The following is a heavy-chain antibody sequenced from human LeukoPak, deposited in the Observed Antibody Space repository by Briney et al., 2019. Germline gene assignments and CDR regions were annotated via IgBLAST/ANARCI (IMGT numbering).Heavy chain of an antibody. CDR2: IYNSWTP. Sequence: SETLSLTCAVYGGSFSGNYWSWIQQPAGKVLEWIGRIYNSWTPNYNPSLKSRVTISVDTSKNQFSLKLSSVTAADTAVYYCARVPRGSTVGTLPYFYYYMDVWGKGTTVIVSS. CDR3: ARVPRGSTVGTLPYFYYYMDV. J-gene: IGHJ6*03. V-gene: IGHV4-59*10. CDR1: GGSFSGNY. D-gene: IGHD1-26*01.